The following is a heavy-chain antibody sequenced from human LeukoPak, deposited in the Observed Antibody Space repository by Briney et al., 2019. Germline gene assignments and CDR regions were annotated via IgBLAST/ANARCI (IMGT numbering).Heavy chain of an antibody. V-gene: IGHV3-7*01. CDR3: ARVRYMDV. Sequence: GGSLRLSCAVSGFTFSSYWMNWFRQAPPKGLEWVANIKEDGSEKHYVDSVKGRFTISRDNAKNSLYLQMNSLRAEDTAVYYCARVRYMDVWGKGTTVTVSS. CDR2: IKEDGSEK. J-gene: IGHJ6*03. CDR1: GFTFSSYW.